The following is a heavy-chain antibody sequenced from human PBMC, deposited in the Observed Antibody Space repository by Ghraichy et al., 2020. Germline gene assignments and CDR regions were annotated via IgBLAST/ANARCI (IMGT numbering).Heavy chain of an antibody. Sequence: SETLSLTCAVYGGSFSGYYWSLIRQPPGKGLEWIGEINHSGSTNYNPSLKSRVTISVDTSKNQFSLKLSSVTAADTAVYYCASMNGRYFDYWGQGTLVTVSS. J-gene: IGHJ4*02. CDR2: INHSGST. D-gene: IGHD2-8*01. CDR3: ASMNGRYFDY. CDR1: GGSFSGYY. V-gene: IGHV4-34*01.